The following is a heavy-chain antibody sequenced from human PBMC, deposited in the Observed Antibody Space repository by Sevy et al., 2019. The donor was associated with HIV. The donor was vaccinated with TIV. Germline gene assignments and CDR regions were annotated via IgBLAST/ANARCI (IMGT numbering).Heavy chain of an antibody. D-gene: IGHD2-8*01. V-gene: IGHV3-23*01. CDR1: GFTFSKYS. Sequence: LSLTCAASGFTFSKYSMSCVRQPPGKGLEWVSTLSFGCGEINHADSVKGRFTISRDKSKNSLYLQMNNLRAEDTAVYYCAREGCTKPHDYWGQGTLVTVSS. J-gene: IGHJ4*02. CDR3: AREGCTKPHDY. CDR2: LSFGCGEI.